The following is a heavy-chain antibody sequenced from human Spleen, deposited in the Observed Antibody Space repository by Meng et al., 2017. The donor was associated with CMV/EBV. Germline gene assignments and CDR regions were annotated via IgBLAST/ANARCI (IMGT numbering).Heavy chain of an antibody. J-gene: IGHJ4*02. D-gene: IGHD5-18*01. Sequence: SETLSLTCSVSGGSIRTTSYSWGWIRQPPGKGLEWIGSVFDSGTTHYNPSLRSRVTMSINTSKNHYSLKLSSVTAADTAMYYCTRSSGGYSYGCASAYWGQGTVVTVSS. CDR2: VFDSGTT. V-gene: IGHV4-39*07. CDR1: GGSIRTTSYS. CDR3: TRSSGGYSYGCASAY.